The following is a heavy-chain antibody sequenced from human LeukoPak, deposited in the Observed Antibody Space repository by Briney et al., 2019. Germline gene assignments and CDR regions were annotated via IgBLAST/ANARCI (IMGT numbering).Heavy chain of an antibody. CDR3: ARIYYDILTGYRRFDP. Sequence: ASVKVSCKASGYTFTSYDINWVRQATGQGLEWMGLMNPNSGNTGYAQKFQGRVTMTRNTSISTAYMELSSLRSEDTAVYYCARIYYDILTGYRRFDPWGQGTLVTVSS. CDR2: MNPNSGNT. J-gene: IGHJ5*02. V-gene: IGHV1-8*01. D-gene: IGHD3-9*01. CDR1: GYTFTSYD.